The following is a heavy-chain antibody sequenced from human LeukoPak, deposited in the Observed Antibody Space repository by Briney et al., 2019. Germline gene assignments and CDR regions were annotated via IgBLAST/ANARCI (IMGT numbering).Heavy chain of an antibody. V-gene: IGHV3-21*01. CDR1: GFTFSSYE. CDR2: ISSSSSYI. J-gene: IGHJ6*03. CDR3: ARNMLGYNYHYMDV. D-gene: IGHD2-8*01. Sequence: GGSLRLSCAASGFTFSSYEMNWVRQAPGKGLEWVSSISSSSSYIYYADSVKGRFTISRHNAKNSLYLQMNSLSAEDTALYYCARNMLGYNYHYMDVWGKGTTVTVSS.